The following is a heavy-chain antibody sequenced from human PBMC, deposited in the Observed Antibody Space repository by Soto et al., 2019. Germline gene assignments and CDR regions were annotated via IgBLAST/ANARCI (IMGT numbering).Heavy chain of an antibody. V-gene: IGHV1-18*01. CDR3: ARVPYAVGATPACDFDY. Sequence: ASVKVSCKASGYTFTSYGISWVRQAPGQGLEWMGWISAYNGNTNYAQKLQGRVTMTTDTSTSTAYMELRSLRSDDTAVYYCARVPYAVGATPACDFDYRGQGTLVTVPQ. D-gene: IGHD1-26*01. J-gene: IGHJ4*02. CDR1: GYTFTSYG. CDR2: ISAYNGNT.